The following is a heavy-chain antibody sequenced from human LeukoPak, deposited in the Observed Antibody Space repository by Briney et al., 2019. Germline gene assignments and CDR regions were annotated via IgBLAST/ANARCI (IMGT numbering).Heavy chain of an antibody. Sequence: SETLSLTCTVSGGSISSYYWSWIRQPPGKGLEWIGYIYYSGSTNYNPSLKSRATISVDTFKNQFSLKLSSVTAADTAVYYCARHYYGSGSYLYFVYWGQGTLVTVSS. J-gene: IGHJ4*02. V-gene: IGHV4-59*01. CDR1: GGSISSYY. D-gene: IGHD3-10*01. CDR2: IYYSGST. CDR3: ARHYYGSGSYLYFVY.